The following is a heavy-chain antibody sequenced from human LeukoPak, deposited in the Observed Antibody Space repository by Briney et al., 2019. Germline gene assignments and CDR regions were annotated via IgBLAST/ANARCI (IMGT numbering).Heavy chain of an antibody. D-gene: IGHD6-19*01. CDR2: INHAGHI. Sequence: TMSLSCVVSGVPFSNYYWSWVRQSPRQGLEWIGEINHAGHIKYNPSLKSRGTMSIDKSKNQLYLMLTSVTAADTGVYYCTRAVAGHPDWGQGTLVIVIS. V-gene: IGHV4-34*01. J-gene: IGHJ4*02. CDR3: TRAVAGHPD. CDR1: GVPFSNYY.